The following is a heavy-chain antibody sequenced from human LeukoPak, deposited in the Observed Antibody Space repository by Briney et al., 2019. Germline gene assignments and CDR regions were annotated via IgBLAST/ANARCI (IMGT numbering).Heavy chain of an antibody. J-gene: IGHJ3*02. V-gene: IGHV3-20*04. Sequence: PGGSLRLSCAASGFTFDDYGMSWVRQAPGKGLEWVSGINWNGGSTGYADSVKGRFTISRDNAKNSLYLQMNSLRAEDTALYYCARDSGSSWYEHAFDIWGQGTVVTVSS. CDR3: ARDSGSSWYEHAFDI. CDR1: GFTFDDYG. D-gene: IGHD6-13*01. CDR2: INWNGGST.